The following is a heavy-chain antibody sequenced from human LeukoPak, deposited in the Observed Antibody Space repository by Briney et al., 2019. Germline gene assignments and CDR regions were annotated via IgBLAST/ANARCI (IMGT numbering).Heavy chain of an antibody. Sequence: PSETLSLTCTVSGGSISSSSYYWGWIRQPPGKGLEWIGRMYYSGSTYYNPSLKSRLAMSVDTSKNQFSLKLFSVTAADTAVYYCARVNPFFDNWGHGTLVTVSS. J-gene: IGHJ4*01. CDR3: ARVNPFFDN. CDR1: GGSISSSSYY. CDR2: MYYSGST. V-gene: IGHV4-39*07. D-gene: IGHD1-14*01.